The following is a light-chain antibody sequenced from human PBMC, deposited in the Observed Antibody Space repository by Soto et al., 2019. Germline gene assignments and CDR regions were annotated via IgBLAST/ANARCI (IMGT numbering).Light chain of an antibody. J-gene: IGKJ1*01. CDR3: RQSYITPWT. V-gene: IGKV1-39*01. CDR2: AAS. CDR1: QSINNY. Sequence: DIQMTQSPSSLSTSVGDRVTITCRASQSINNYLNWYQQKPGRGPKLLIYAASRLQSGVPSRFSGTGSGTDLTLTMRGLQPEDFATYYCRQSYITPWTFGQGNKVEIK.